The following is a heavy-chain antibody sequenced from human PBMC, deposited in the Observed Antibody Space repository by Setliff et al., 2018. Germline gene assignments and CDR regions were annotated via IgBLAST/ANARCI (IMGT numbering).Heavy chain of an antibody. Sequence: SETLSLTCTVSGGSISSGDYYWSWIRQPPGKGLEWIGYIYYSGSTYYNPSLKSRVTVSVDTSKNQFSLKLSSVTAADTAVYYCARTTTYYYDSSGYYPLDYWGQGTLVTVSS. V-gene: IGHV4-30-4*08. CDR3: ARTTTYYYDSSGYYPLDY. D-gene: IGHD3-22*01. CDR1: GGSISSGDYY. J-gene: IGHJ4*02. CDR2: IYYSGST.